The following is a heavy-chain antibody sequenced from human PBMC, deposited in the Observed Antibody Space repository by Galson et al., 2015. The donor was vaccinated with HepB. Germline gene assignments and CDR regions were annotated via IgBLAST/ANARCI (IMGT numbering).Heavy chain of an antibody. D-gene: IGHD3-10*02. CDR3: AREPMLPMGFDY. Sequence: SETLSLTCTVSGGSINSEYWSWIRQAAGKGPEYIGRIFRSGSNNYNPSLRSRVTMSIDTSKSQISLKMRSVTVADTAVYYCAREPMLPMGFDYWGQGILVTFSS. J-gene: IGHJ4*02. CDR2: IFRSGSN. CDR1: GGSINSEY. V-gene: IGHV4-4*07.